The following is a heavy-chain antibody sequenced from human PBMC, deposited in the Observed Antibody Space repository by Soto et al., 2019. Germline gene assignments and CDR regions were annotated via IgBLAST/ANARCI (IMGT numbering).Heavy chain of an antibody. D-gene: IGHD1-26*01. CDR2: ISYDGSNK. Sequence: QVQLVESGGGVVQPGRSLRLSCAASGFIFSNYGMHWVRQAPGKGLEWVAAISYDGSNKFYADSEKGRFTISKDNSKNTLFLQVNSLEAEDTAVYYCAKRLESGSDLGLDNWGQGTLVTVSS. CDR1: GFIFSNYG. V-gene: IGHV3-30*18. CDR3: AKRLESGSDLGLDN. J-gene: IGHJ4*02.